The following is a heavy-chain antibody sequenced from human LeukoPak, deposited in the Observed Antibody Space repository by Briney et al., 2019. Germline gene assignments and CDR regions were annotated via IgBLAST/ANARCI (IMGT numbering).Heavy chain of an antibody. D-gene: IGHD1-7*01. V-gene: IGHV3-66*02. CDR1: EFSVGSNY. J-gene: IGHJ4*02. CDR3: AKDWNWAIDY. CDR2: IYSGGGT. Sequence: GGSLRLSCAASEFSVGSNYMTWVRQAPGKGLEWVSLIYSGGGTYYADSVKGRFTISRDNSKNTLFLQMNNLRVEDMAVLYCAKDWNWAIDYWGQGTLVTVSS.